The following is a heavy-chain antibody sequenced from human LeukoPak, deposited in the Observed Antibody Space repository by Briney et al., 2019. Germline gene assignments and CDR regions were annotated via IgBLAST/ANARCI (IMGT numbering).Heavy chain of an antibody. V-gene: IGHV3-21*01. Sequence: GGSLRLSCAASGFTFSSYIMNWVRQAPGKGLEWVSSISSSSSYIYYADSVKGRFTISRDNAKNSLYLQMNRLRAEDTAVYYCASEGSSNFDYWGQGTLVTVSS. CDR2: ISSSSSYI. D-gene: IGHD1-26*01. CDR3: ASEGSSNFDY. CDR1: GFTFSSYI. J-gene: IGHJ4*02.